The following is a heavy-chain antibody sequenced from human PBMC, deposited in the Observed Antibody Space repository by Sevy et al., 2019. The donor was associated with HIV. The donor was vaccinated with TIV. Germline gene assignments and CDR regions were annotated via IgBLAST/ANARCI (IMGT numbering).Heavy chain of an antibody. CDR3: ARDPPKYYYDSSGDAFDI. D-gene: IGHD3-22*01. J-gene: IGHJ3*02. CDR2: INPNSGGT. Sequence: ASVKVSCKASGYTFTGYYMHWVRQAPGQGLEWMGWINPNSGGTNYAQKFQGRVTMTRGTSISTAYMELSRLRSDDTAVYYCARDPPKYYYDSSGDAFDIWGQGTMVTVSS. V-gene: IGHV1-2*02. CDR1: GYTFTGYY.